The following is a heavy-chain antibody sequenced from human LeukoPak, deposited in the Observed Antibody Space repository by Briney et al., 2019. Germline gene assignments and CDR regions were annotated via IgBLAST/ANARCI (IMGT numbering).Heavy chain of an antibody. D-gene: IGHD2-8*01. J-gene: IGHJ4*02. CDR2: ISSSGSTI. CDR3: ARESAGYCTNGVCYLFDY. Sequence: PGGSLRLSCAASGFTFSSYEMNWVRQAPGKGLEWVSYISSSGSTIYYADSVKGRFTNSRDNAKSSLYLQMNSLRAEDTAVYYCARESAGYCTNGVCYLFDYWGQGTLVTVSS. V-gene: IGHV3-48*03. CDR1: GFTFSSYE.